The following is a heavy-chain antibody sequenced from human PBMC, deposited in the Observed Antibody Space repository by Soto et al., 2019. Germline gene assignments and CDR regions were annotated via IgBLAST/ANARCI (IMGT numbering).Heavy chain of an antibody. Sequence: HPGGSLRLSCAASGSTFSSYWMHWVRQAPGKGLVWVSGIYGDGSGIYYADSVKGRFTISRDNSQSTLYLQMNSLRAEDTAIYYCAKDARPDGYWDFDYWGQGTLVTVSS. CDR2: IYGDGSGI. CDR3: AKDARPDGYWDFDY. J-gene: IGHJ4*02. D-gene: IGHD5-12*01. V-gene: IGHV3-74*01. CDR1: GSTFSSYW.